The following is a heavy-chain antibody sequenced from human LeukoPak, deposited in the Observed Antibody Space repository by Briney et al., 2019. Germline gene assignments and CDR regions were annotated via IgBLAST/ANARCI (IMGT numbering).Heavy chain of an antibody. CDR1: GFTFSDHY. V-gene: IGHV3-72*01. CDR3: ASLPMGYCSGGSCPPEDFDH. J-gene: IGHJ4*02. CDR2: TRNKANSYTT. Sequence: GGSLRLSCAASGFTFSDHYMDWVRQAPGKGLEWVGRTRNKANSYTTEYAASVKGRFTISRDDSKNSLYLQMNSLKTEDTAVYYCASLPMGYCSGGSCPPEDFDHWGQGTLVTVSS. D-gene: IGHD2-15*01.